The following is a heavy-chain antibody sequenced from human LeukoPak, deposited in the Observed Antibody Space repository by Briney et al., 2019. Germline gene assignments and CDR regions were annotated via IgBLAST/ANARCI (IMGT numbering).Heavy chain of an antibody. CDR1: GGSISSYY. Sequence: SETLSLTCTVSGGSISSYYWGWIRQPPGKGLEWIGSIYYSGSTYYNPSLESRVTISVDTSKNQFSLKLSSVTAADTAVYYCARVKGWELNFDYWGQGTLVTVSS. V-gene: IGHV4-39*07. CDR3: ARVKGWELNFDY. D-gene: IGHD1-26*01. J-gene: IGHJ4*02. CDR2: IYYSGST.